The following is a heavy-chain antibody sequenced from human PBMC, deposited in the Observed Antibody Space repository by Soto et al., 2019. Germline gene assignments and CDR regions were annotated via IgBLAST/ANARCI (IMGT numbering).Heavy chain of an antibody. CDR1: GGSFIGYY. CDR2: INHSGSF. J-gene: IGHJ6*03. D-gene: IGHD6-6*01. CDR3: ARGRESSSYTRLPTYYYYFMDV. V-gene: IGHV4-34*01. Sequence: PSETLSLTCAVYGGSFIGYYWTWILQPPWKGLEWIGEINHSGSFKYNPSLKSRVTISVDTSKNQFSLKMSSVTAADTAVYYCARGRESSSYTRLPTYYYYFMDVWGKGTPVTVSS.